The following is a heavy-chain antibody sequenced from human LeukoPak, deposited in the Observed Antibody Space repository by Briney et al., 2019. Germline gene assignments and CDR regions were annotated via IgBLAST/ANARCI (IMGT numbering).Heavy chain of an antibody. D-gene: IGHD2-8*01. V-gene: IGHV4-38-2*02. CDR2: IYHSGST. J-gene: IGHJ5*02. CDR3: ARAPMYGSFDP. Sequence: SQTLSLTCTVSGYSISSGYYWGWIRQPPGKGLEWIGSIYHSGSTYYNPSLESRVTISVDTSKNQFSLKLSSVTAADTAVYYCARAPMYGSFDPWGQGTLVTVSS. CDR1: GYSISSGYY.